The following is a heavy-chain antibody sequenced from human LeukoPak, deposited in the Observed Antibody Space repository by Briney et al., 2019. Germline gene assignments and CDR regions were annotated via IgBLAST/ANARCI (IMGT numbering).Heavy chain of an antibody. CDR1: GYTFTGYY. CDR2: INPNSGGT. D-gene: IGHD3-22*01. Sequence: ASVKVSYKASGYTFTGYYMHWVRQAPGQGLEWMGWINPNSGGTNYAQKFQGRVTMTRDTSISTAYMELSRLRSDDTAVYYCARSATISMIVVVITPGGIDSWGQGTLVTVSS. J-gene: IGHJ4*02. CDR3: ARSATISMIVVVITPGGIDS. V-gene: IGHV1-2*02.